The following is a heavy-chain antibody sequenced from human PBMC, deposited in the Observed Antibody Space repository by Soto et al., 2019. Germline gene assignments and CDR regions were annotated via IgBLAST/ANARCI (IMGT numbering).Heavy chain of an antibody. V-gene: IGHV4-59*01. J-gene: IGHJ5*02. D-gene: IGHD6-13*01. Sequence: EPLSLTCTVSGGSISSYYWSWIRQPPGKGLEWIGYIYYSGSTNYNPSLKSRVTISVDTSKNQFSLKLSSVTAADTAVYYCARGMSGSWYPVNWFDPWGQGTLVTVSS. CDR2: IYYSGST. CDR1: GGSISSYY. CDR3: ARGMSGSWYPVNWFDP.